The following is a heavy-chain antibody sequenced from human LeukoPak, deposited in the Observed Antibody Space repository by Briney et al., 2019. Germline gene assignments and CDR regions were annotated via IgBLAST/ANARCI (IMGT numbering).Heavy chain of an antibody. CDR1: GFTFSSYG. Sequence: GGSLRLSCAASGFTFSSYGMHWVRQAPGKGLEWVAVISYDGSNKYYADSVKGRFTISRDNSKNTLYLQMNSLRAEDTAVYYCAKEFIAVAGTEVFDYWGQGTLVTVSS. D-gene: IGHD6-19*01. V-gene: IGHV3-30*18. J-gene: IGHJ4*02. CDR3: AKEFIAVAGTEVFDY. CDR2: ISYDGSNK.